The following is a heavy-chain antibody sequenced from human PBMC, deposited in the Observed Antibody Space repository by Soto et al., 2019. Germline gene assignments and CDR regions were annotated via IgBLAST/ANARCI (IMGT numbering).Heavy chain of an antibody. CDR1: GGSISSYY. CDR3: ARAPTGESFDY. CDR2: IYYSGST. D-gene: IGHD3-10*01. Sequence: SETLSLTCTVSGGSISSYYWSWIRQPPGKGLEWIGYIYYSGSTNYNPSLKSRVTISVDTSKNQFSLKLSSVTAADTAVYYCARAPTGESFDYWGQGTLVTVSS. J-gene: IGHJ4*02. V-gene: IGHV4-59*01.